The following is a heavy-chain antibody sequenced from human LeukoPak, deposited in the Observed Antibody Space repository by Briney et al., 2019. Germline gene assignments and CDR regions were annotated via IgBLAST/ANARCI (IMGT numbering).Heavy chain of an antibody. CDR1: GFIFSTYN. CDR2: ISRSSTYI. CDR3: ARELFGSGSCPDY. D-gene: IGHD3-10*01. J-gene: IGHJ4*02. V-gene: IGHV3-21*01. Sequence: GGSLRLSCAASGFIFSTYNMNWVRQAPGEGPEWVSSISRSSTYIYYADSVKGRFTISRDNAKNSLYLQMNGLRAEDTAIYYCARELFGSGSCPDYWGQGTLVTVSS.